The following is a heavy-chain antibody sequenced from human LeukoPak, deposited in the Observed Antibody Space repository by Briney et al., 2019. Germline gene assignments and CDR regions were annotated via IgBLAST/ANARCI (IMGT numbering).Heavy chain of an antibody. D-gene: IGHD4-23*01. CDR1: GDSISSSSYN. CDR3: ARQRTVVTPEFFDY. V-gene: IGHV4-39*01. Sequence: PSETLSLTCSVSGDSISSSSYNWGWICQPPGKGLEWIGSISCSGSTKYNPSLKSRITISVDTSKNHFSLKLNSVTAADTAIYYRARQRTVVTPEFFDYWGQGTLVIVSS. J-gene: IGHJ4*02. CDR2: ISCSGST.